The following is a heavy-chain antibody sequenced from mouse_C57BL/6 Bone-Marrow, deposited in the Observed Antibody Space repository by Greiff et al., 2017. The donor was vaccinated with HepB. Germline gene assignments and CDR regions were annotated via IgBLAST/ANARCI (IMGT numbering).Heavy chain of an antibody. CDR3: ARPLYYCDYWSAY. J-gene: IGHJ3*01. CDR2: IYPGSGST. Sequence: QVQLQQPGAELVKPGASVKMSCKASGYTFTSYWITWVKQRPGQGLEWIGDIYPGSGSTNYNEKFKGQATLTVDTSSSTAYMQLSSLTSEDSAVYYCARPLYYCDYWSAYWGQGTLVTVSA. D-gene: IGHD2-13*01. V-gene: IGHV1-55*01. CDR1: GYTFTSYW.